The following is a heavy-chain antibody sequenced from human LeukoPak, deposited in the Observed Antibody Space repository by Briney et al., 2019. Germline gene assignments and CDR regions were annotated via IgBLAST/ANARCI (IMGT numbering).Heavy chain of an antibody. Sequence: PGGSLRLSCAASGFTFSSYWMHWVRQAPGKGLVWVSRINTDGTSTRYVDSVKGRFTISRDNAKNTLYLQMNSLRAEDTAVYYCARGRGYSVSSDAFDIWGQGTMVTVSS. CDR2: INTDGTST. V-gene: IGHV3-74*01. CDR3: ARGRGYSVSSDAFDI. J-gene: IGHJ3*02. D-gene: IGHD5/OR15-5a*01. CDR1: GFTFSSYW.